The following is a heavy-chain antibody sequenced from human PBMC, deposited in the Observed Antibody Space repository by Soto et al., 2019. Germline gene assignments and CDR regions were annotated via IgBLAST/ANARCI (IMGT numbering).Heavy chain of an antibody. Sequence: QVQLVQSGAEVKKPGASVKVSCKASGYTFTSYDINWVRQTSGQGLEWMGWMNPNSGNTGYAQKFQGRVTMTRNTSISTAYMELSSLRSEDTAVYYCAREWSYSSTFDHWGQGTLVTVSS. J-gene: IGHJ4*02. CDR2: MNPNSGNT. D-gene: IGHD4-4*01. V-gene: IGHV1-8*01. CDR1: GYTFTSYD. CDR3: AREWSYSSTFDH.